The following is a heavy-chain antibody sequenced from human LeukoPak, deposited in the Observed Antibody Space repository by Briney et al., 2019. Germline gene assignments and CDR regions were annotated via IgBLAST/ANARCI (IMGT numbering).Heavy chain of an antibody. CDR3: ARFDRGGDYFDY. CDR2: IFYSGST. CDR1: GGSVSSGIYY. V-gene: IGHV4-39*01. J-gene: IGHJ4*02. Sequence: QVQLQESGPGLVKPSETLSLTCTVSGGSVSSGIYYWGWIRQPPGKGLEWTASIFYSGSTYYNPSLKSRVTISVDTSKNQFSLKLTSVTAADTAVYYCARFDRGGDYFDYWGQGTLVTVSS. D-gene: IGHD3-16*02.